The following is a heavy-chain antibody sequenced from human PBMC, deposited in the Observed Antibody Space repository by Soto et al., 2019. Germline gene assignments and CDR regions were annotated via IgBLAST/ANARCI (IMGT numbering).Heavy chain of an antibody. CDR3: ARSQRGRTAFTFDY. CDR1: GDSVSNDNYY. V-gene: IGHV4-61*01. D-gene: IGHD3-16*01. Sequence: QVQLQESGPGLVKPSETLSLTCAVSGDSVSNDNYYWSWIRQPPGKGLEWIGYIYYSGTTNYNSYLKSRLSLSVDMSKNQFSLKLASVTAADTAVYFCARSQRGRTAFTFDYWGPGALVTVSS. CDR2: IYYSGTT. J-gene: IGHJ4*02.